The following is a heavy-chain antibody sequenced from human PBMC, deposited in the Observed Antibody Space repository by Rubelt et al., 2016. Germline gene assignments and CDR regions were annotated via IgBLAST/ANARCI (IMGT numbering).Heavy chain of an antibody. Sequence: EVQLVESGGGLVQPGRSLRLSCTASGFTFSSYTMNWVRQAPGKGLEWVSAIRGSGGRTSYADSVKGRLTISRDKSKKTLFLQMNSLRAEETAVYYCLSSLADFDYWGQGTLVTVSS. CDR3: LSSLADFDY. J-gene: IGHJ4*02. CDR2: IRGSGGRT. D-gene: IGHD2/OR15-2a*01. CDR1: GFTFSSYT. V-gene: IGHV3-23*04.